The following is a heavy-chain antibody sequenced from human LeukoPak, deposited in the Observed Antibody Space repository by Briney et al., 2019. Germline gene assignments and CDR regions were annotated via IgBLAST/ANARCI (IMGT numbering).Heavy chain of an antibody. Sequence: SVKVSCKASGGTFGSYAISWARQAPGQGLEWMGRIIPILGIANYAQKFQGRVTITADKSTSTAYMELSSLRSEDTAVYYCARGLGHYYYHYMDVWGKGTTVTVSS. J-gene: IGHJ6*03. V-gene: IGHV1-69*04. D-gene: IGHD7-27*01. CDR3: ARGLGHYYYHYMDV. CDR1: GGTFGSYA. CDR2: IIPILGIA.